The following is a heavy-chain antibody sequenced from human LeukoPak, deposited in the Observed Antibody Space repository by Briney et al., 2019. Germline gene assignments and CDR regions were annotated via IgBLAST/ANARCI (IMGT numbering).Heavy chain of an antibody. D-gene: IGHD3-10*01. V-gene: IGHV1-2*02. CDR3: ARVRNPRGYDAFDI. J-gene: IGHJ3*02. CDR1: GYTFTGYY. CDR2: INPNSGGT. Sequence: ASVKVSCKASGYTFTGYYMHWVRQAPGQGLEWMGWINPNSGGTNYAQKFQGRVTMTRDASISTACMELSRLRSDDTAVYYCARVRNPRGYDAFDIWGQGTMVTVSS.